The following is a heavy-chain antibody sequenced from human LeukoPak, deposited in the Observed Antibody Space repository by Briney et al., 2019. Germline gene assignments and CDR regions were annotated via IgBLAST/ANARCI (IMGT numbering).Heavy chain of an antibody. D-gene: IGHD2-8*01. V-gene: IGHV3-23*01. CDR1: GFTFNKFA. CDR3: AKVSVGPLSRPTHVALYYGMDV. Sequence: GGSLRVSCEASGFTFNKFAMSWVRQAPGKGPEWVSAIGSSGATTFHADSVKGRCTISGDNSKNTVYLEMNSLRAEDTAIYYCAKVSVGPLSRPTHVALYYGMDVWGQGTTVTVSS. J-gene: IGHJ6*02. CDR2: IGSSGATT.